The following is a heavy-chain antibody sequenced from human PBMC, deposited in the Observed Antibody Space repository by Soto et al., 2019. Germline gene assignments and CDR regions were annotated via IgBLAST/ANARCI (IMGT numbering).Heavy chain of an antibody. V-gene: IGHV3-30*18. D-gene: IGHD3-3*01. CDR3: AKDHFARFFGVVKYYYYGMDV. Sequence: GGSLRLSCAASGFTFSSYGMPWVRQAPGKGLAWVEVISYDGSNKYYADSVKGRFTISRDNSKNTLYLQMNSLRAEDTAVYYCAKDHFARFFGVVKYYYYGMDVWGQGTTVTVSS. CDR2: ISYDGSNK. CDR1: GFTFSSYG. J-gene: IGHJ6*02.